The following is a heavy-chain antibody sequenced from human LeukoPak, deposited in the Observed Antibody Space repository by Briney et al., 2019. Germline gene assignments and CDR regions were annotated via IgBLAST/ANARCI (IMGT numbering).Heavy chain of an antibody. D-gene: IGHD6-19*01. J-gene: IGHJ4*02. CDR2: IQYDGTNK. CDR3: AKDGAVAGFYYFDY. CDR1: GFTFSSYG. V-gene: IGHV3-30*02. Sequence: PGGSLRLSCAASGFTFSSYGLHWVRQAPGKGLEWVAFIQYDGTNKYYADSVKGRFTISRDNSKNTLYLQMNSLRAEDTAVYYCAKDGAVAGFYYFDYWGQGTLVTVSS.